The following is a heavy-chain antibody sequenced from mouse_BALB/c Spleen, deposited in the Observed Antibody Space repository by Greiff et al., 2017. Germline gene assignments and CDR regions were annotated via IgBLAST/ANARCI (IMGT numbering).Heavy chain of an antibody. CDR2: IWAGGST. Sequence: VKLQESGPGLVAPSQSLSITCTVSGFSLTSYGVHWVRQPPGKGLEWLGVIWAGGSTNYNSALMSRLSISKDNSKSQVFLKMNSLQTDDTAMYYCARDLQLGYYAMDYWGQGTSVTVSS. J-gene: IGHJ4*01. V-gene: IGHV2-9*02. D-gene: IGHD4-1*02. CDR1: GFSLTSYG. CDR3: ARDLQLGYYAMDY.